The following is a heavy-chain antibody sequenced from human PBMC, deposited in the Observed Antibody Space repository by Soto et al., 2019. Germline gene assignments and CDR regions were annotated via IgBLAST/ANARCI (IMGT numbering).Heavy chain of an antibody. CDR2: INTDEGTT. D-gene: IGHD2-15*01. V-gene: IGHV3-74*01. CDR3: VRARGGYYFDY. J-gene: IGHJ4*02. Sequence: VGSLRLSCAASGFTFSSCWMHWVRQAPGKGLVWVSRINTDEGTTTYAGSVKGRFTISRDNAKNTLYLQMNSLRAEDTAVYYCVRARGGYYFDYWGQGTQVTVSS. CDR1: GFTFSSCW.